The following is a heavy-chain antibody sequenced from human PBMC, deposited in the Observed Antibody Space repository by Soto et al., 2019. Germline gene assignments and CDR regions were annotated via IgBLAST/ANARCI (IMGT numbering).Heavy chain of an antibody. V-gene: IGHV4-34*01. CDR3: ASLGLNCSSTSCYRYYYYYGMDV. D-gene: IGHD2-2*01. Sequence: ASETLSLTCAVYGGSFSGYYWSWIRQPPGKGLEWIGEINHSGSTNYNPSLKSRVTISVDTSKNQFSLKLSSVTAADTAVYYCASLGLNCSSTSCYRYYYYYGMDVWGQRTKVTVSS. CDR2: INHSGST. J-gene: IGHJ6*02. CDR1: GGSFSGYY.